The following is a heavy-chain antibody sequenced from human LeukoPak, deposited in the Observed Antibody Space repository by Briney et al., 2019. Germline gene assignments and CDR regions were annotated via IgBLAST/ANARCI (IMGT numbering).Heavy chain of an antibody. J-gene: IGHJ6*02. CDR3: ARDKDSSSWSYYYYYGIDV. D-gene: IGHD6-13*01. V-gene: IGHV1-18*01. Sequence: GASVKVSCKASGYTFTSYGISWVRQAPGQGLEWMGWISAYNGNTNYAQKLQGRVTMTTDTSTSTAYMELRSLRSDDTAVYYCARDKDSSSWSYYYYYGIDVWGQGTTVTVSS. CDR1: GYTFTSYG. CDR2: ISAYNGNT.